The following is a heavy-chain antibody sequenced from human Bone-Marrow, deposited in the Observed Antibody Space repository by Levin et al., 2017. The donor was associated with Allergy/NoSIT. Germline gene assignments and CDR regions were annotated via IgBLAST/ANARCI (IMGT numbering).Heavy chain of an antibody. CDR3: AHRIHSADDLPLWYSRGWGFDY. Sequence: QTLSLTCTFSGFSLSSSGVGVGWIRQPPGKALEWLALIYWDDEERYSPSLKSRLTITKDTSKNQVVLKLTNMDPVDTATYYCAHRIHSADDLPLWYSRGWGFDYWGQGVLVTVSS. CDR1: GFSLSSSGVG. CDR2: IYWDDEE. D-gene: IGHD6-19*01. V-gene: IGHV2-5*02. J-gene: IGHJ4*02.